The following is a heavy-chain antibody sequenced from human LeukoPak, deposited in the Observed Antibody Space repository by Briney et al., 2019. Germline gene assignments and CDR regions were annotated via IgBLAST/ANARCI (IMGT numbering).Heavy chain of an antibody. J-gene: IGHJ5*02. CDR3: AKRWEDYGGNLPGP. D-gene: IGHD4-23*01. V-gene: IGHV3-48*02. CDR2: ISSLGNTM. CDR1: GFTFSNYS. Sequence: GGSLRLSCVASGFTFSNYSMNWVRQAPGKGLEWLSYISSLGNTMYYANSVKGRFTISRDNAKNSLYLQMNSLGDEDTAVYYCAKRWEDYGGNLPGPWGQGTLVTVSS.